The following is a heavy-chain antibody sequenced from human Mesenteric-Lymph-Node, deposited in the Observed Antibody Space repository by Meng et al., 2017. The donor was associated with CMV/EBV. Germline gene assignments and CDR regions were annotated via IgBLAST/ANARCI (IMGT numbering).Heavy chain of an antibody. CDR3: ARPFPSWQSPRLDPFGA. D-gene: IGHD6-19*01. J-gene: IGHJ5*02. V-gene: IGHV4-39*01. CDR1: CESISSFYY. Sequence: LHMPDAGRGLVYPSETLTLSCTVSCESISSFYYWGWIRQPPGRGLEWIGSVHYTGSTYYSPSLKSRVTVSVDTSKIQFSLRLTSVTAADTAVYYCARPFPSWQSPRLDPFGAWGQGTLVTVSS. CDR2: VHYTGST.